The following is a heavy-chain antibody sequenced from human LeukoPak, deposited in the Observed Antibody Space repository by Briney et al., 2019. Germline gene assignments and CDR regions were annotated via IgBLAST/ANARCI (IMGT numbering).Heavy chain of an antibody. CDR2: ISSSSNTI. V-gene: IGHV3-48*02. CDR1: GGSVSSGSYY. J-gene: IGHJ4*02. Sequence: ETLSLTCTVSGGSVSSGSYYWSWVRQAPGKGLEWVSYISSSSNTIYYADSVKGRFTISRDNAKNSLYLQMNSLRDEDTAVYYCARGSAGYYDSNGRLDYWGQGTLVTVPS. D-gene: IGHD3-22*01. CDR3: ARGSAGYYDSNGRLDY.